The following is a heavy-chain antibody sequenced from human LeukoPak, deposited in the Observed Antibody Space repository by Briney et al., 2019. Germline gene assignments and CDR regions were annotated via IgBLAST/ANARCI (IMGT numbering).Heavy chain of an antibody. Sequence: GGSLRLSCATSGFNLNSKWMTWVRQAPGKGLEWVANINQDESEKYHGDSVKGRFTISRDNAKVSLFLEMSSLRAEDTAVYYCAAPPSDFWGQGTLVAVSS. V-gene: IGHV3-7*01. CDR2: INQDESEK. CDR1: GFNLNSKW. J-gene: IGHJ4*02. CDR3: AAPPSDF.